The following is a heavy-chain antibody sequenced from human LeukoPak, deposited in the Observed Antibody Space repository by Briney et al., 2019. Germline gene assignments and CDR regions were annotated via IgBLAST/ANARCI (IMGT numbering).Heavy chain of an antibody. CDR2: INPASGGT. CDR3: ATEIVVPHIAVVAFPPNI. V-gene: IGHV1-2*06. J-gene: IGHJ4*02. Sequence: WASVKVSCKASGYSFTGYYLHWVRQAPGQGLEWMGRINPASGGTNSAHRFQGRVTMTWDTSNSTAYMELNRLKSDDTAIYYCATEIVVPHIAVVAFPPNIWGQGTLVTVSS. CDR1: GYSFTGYY. D-gene: IGHD6-19*01.